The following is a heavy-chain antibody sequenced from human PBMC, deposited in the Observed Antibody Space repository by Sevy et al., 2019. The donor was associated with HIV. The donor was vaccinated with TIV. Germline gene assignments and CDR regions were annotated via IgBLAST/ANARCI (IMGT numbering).Heavy chain of an antibody. CDR3: TRHIGYCSSTSCYTMDY. J-gene: IGHJ4*02. V-gene: IGHV3-73*01. Sequence: GGSLRLSCAASGFTFSGSAMHWDRQASGKGLEWVGRIRSKANSYATAYAASVKGRFTISRDDSKNTAYLQMNSLKTEDTAVYYCTRHIGYCSSTSCYTMDYWGQGTLVTVSS. D-gene: IGHD2-2*02. CDR1: GFTFSGSA. CDR2: IRSKANSYAT.